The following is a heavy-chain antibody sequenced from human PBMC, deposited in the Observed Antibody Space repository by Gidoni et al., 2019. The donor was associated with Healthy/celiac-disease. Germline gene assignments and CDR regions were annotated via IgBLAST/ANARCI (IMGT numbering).Heavy chain of an antibody. CDR1: GFTFIRYE. CDR3: ARDRYDILTGYYSGWYFDL. CDR2: ISSSGSTI. Sequence: EVQLVESGGGLVQPGGSLRLACAGSGFTFIRYEINWVRQAPGKGREGCSYISSSGSTIYYADSVKGRFTISRDNAKNSLYLQMNSRRAEDTAVYYCARDRYDILTGYYSGWYFDLWGRGTLVTVSS. V-gene: IGHV3-48*03. J-gene: IGHJ2*01. D-gene: IGHD3-9*01.